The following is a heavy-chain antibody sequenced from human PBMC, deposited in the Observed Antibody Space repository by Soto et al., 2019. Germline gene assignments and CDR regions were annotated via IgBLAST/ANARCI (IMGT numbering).Heavy chain of an antibody. CDR2: IYHSGST. J-gene: IGHJ6*02. CDR1: GGSISSSNW. Sequence: QVQLQESGPGLVKPSGTLSLTCAVSGGSISSSNWWSWVRQPPGKGLEWIGEIYHSGSTNYNPSLNSRVTRSAEKSKNQVSLEVSSVTAADTAVYYCARAGRGYCSGGSCYSGLHGMDVWGQGTTVTVSS. D-gene: IGHD2-15*01. V-gene: IGHV4-4*02. CDR3: ARAGRGYCSGGSCYSGLHGMDV.